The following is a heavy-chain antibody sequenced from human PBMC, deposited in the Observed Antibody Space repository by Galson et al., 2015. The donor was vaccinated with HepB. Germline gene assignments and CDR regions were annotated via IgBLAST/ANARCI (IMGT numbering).Heavy chain of an antibody. CDR2: ITPSGDNT. Sequence: SLRLSCAASGFTFDDHTMQWVRQVPGKGLEWVSAITPSGDNTYSADSMKGRFTISRDNSMNTLFLQMNSLRPDDTAIYFCAKVFPEKTDGWYRQALYYFDSWGHGTRVTVSS. J-gene: IGHJ4*01. CDR1: GFTFDDHT. CDR3: AKVFPEKTDGWYRQALYYFDS. D-gene: IGHD6-19*01. V-gene: IGHV3-23*01.